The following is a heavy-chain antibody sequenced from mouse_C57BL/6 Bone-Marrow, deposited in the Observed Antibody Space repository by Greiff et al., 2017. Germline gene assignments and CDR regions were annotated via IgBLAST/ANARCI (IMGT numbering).Heavy chain of an antibody. V-gene: IGHV1-80*01. CDR1: GYAFSSYW. Sequence: VMLVESGAELVKPGASVKISCTASGYAFSSYWMNWVKQRPGKGLEWIGQIYPGDGDTNYNGKFKGKAPLTADKSSSTAYMQLSSLTSEDSAVYFCATDFRYYAMDYWGQGTSVTVSS. CDR2: IYPGDGDT. J-gene: IGHJ4*01. CDR3: ATDFRYYAMDY.